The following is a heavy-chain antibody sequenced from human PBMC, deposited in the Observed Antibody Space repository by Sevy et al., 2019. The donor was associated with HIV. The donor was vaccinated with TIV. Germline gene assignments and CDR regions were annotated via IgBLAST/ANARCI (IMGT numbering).Heavy chain of an antibody. Sequence: GGSLRLSCAASGFTFRTYSMNWVRQAPGKGLEWLSYISRSSRTIYYADFVEGRFTISRDNAKNSLYLQINSLRAEDTAVYYCARAYSGGWPQGAWTDYWGQGTLVTVSS. D-gene: IGHD6-19*01. CDR1: GFTFRTYS. J-gene: IGHJ4*02. CDR2: ISRSSRTI. CDR3: ARAYSGGWPQGAWTDY. V-gene: IGHV3-48*01.